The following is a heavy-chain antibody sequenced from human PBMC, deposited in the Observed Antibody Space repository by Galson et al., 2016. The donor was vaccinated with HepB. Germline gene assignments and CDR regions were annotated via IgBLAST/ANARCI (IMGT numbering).Heavy chain of an antibody. D-gene: IGHD1-1*01. J-gene: IGHJ4*02. CDR3: AKSMSPTWNELDY. CDR2: IRGSGDST. CDR1: GFTFSSYI. V-gene: IGHV3-23*01. Sequence: SLRLSCAASGFTFSSYIMTWVRQSPGKGLEWVSAIRGSGDSTYYADSVKGRFTISRDDSKNMLYLQMKSLRAEDTALYYCAKSMSPTWNELDYWGQGALVTVSS.